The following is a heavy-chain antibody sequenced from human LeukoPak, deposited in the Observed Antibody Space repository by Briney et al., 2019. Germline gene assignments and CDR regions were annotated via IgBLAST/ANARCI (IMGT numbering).Heavy chain of an antibody. CDR2: INPNSGDT. CDR1: GYRFTDYH. D-gene: IGHD6-19*01. Sequence: ASVKVSCKASGYRFTDYHMHWVRQAPGQGPEWMGWINPNSGDTNYAQKFQGRVTTTRDTSISTAYMEVSRLRSDDTAVYYCARAPAGFNSGWFGYWGQGTLVTGSS. CDR3: ARAPAGFNSGWFGY. V-gene: IGHV1-2*02. J-gene: IGHJ4*02.